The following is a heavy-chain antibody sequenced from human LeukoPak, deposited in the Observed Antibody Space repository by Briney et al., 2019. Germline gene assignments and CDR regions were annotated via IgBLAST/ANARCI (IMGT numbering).Heavy chain of an antibody. Sequence: PSETLSLTCTASGGSISTYYWSWIRQSPGKGLEWIGYIHYSGTTNYNPSLKSRVTMLLDTSKNQFSLRLTSVTAADTAVYYCARVGDWNDLVYWGQGIRVTVSS. V-gene: IGHV4-59*01. J-gene: IGHJ4*02. CDR1: GGSISTYY. D-gene: IGHD1-1*01. CDR2: IHYSGTT. CDR3: ARVGDWNDLVY.